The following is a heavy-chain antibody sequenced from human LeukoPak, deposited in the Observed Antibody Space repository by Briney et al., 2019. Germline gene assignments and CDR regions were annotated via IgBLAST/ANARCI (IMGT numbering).Heavy chain of an antibody. J-gene: IGHJ6*03. D-gene: IGHD1-26*01. V-gene: IGHV1-24*01. CDR3: ASTRREGGLSHYYYYMDV. CDR1: GYTLTELS. CDR2: FDPEDGET. Sequence: GASVKVSCKVSGYTLTELSMHWVRQAPGKGLEWMGGFDPEDGETIYAQKFQGRVTMTEDTSTDTAYMELSSLRSEDTAVYYCASTRREGGLSHYYYYMDVWGKGTTVTVSS.